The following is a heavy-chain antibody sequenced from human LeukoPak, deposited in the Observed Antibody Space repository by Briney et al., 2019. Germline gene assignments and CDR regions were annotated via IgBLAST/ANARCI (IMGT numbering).Heavy chain of an antibody. V-gene: IGHV4-59*01. CDR3: ARVFSGYDYLDY. D-gene: IGHD5-12*01. CDR2: ISYSGST. CDR1: GGSISSYC. J-gene: IGHJ4*02. Sequence: PSETLSLTCTVSGGSISSYCWTCIRQPPGRGLEWIGYISYSGSTNYNSSLKSRVTISVDTSKNQFSLKLGSVTAADTAVYYCARVFSGYDYLDYWGQGTLVTVSS.